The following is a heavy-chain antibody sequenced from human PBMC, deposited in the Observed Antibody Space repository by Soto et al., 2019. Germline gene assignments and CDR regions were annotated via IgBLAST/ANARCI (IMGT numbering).Heavy chain of an antibody. D-gene: IGHD4-17*01. J-gene: IGHJ6*03. Sequence: ASVKVSCKASGYTFTGYYMHWVRQAPGQGLEWMGWINPNSGGTNYAQKFQGWVTMTRDTSISTAYMELSRLRSDDTAVYYCARNGYGDYGGDYYYYMDVWGKGTTVTVSS. CDR3: ARNGYGDYGGDYYYYMDV. CDR2: INPNSGGT. CDR1: GYTFTGYY. V-gene: IGHV1-2*04.